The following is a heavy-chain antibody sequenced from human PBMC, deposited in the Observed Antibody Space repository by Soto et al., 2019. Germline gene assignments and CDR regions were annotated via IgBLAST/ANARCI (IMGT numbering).Heavy chain of an antibody. CDR2: ISYDGSNK. D-gene: IGHD2-15*01. J-gene: IGHJ6*02. Sequence: QVQLVESGGGVVQPGRSLRLSCAASGFTFSSYGMHWVRQAPGKGLEWVAVISYDGSNKYYSDSVKGRFTISRDNSKNTLYLQMNSLSAEDTAVYYCAKVFGNPGGMDVWGQGTTVTVSS. CDR3: AKVFGNPGGMDV. V-gene: IGHV3-30*18. CDR1: GFTFSSYG.